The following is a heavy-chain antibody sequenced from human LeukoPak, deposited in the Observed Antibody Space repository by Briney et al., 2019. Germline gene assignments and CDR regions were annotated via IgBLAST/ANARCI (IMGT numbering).Heavy chain of an antibody. CDR2: IKQDGGEK. Sequence: GGSLRLSCAASGFTFSSYWMSWVRQAPGKGREWVANIKQDGGEKYDVDSVKGGFTISRDNAKNSLYLQMNSLRAEDTAVYYCARSRGTTSWYYYDSSGYYLDYWGQGTLVTVSS. D-gene: IGHD3-22*01. V-gene: IGHV3-7*01. CDR3: ARSRGTTSWYYYDSSGYYLDY. CDR1: GFTFSSYW. J-gene: IGHJ4*02.